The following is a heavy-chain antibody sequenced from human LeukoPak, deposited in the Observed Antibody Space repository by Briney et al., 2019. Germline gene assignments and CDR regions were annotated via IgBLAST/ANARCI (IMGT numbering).Heavy chain of an antibody. J-gene: IGHJ4*02. CDR3: ARARSYSFDY. CDR2: IYSGGST. D-gene: IGHD1-26*01. Sequence: GGSLRLSCAASELTVNSNHMSWVRQAPGKGLEWVSIIYSGGSTYYADSVKGRFTISRDNSKNTLYLQMNSLRGEDTAVYYCARARSYSFDYWGQGTLVSVSS. V-gene: IGHV3-53*01. CDR1: ELTVNSNH.